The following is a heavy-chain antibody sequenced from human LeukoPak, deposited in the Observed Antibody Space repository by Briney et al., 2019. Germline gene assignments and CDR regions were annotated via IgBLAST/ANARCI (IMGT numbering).Heavy chain of an antibody. V-gene: IGHV3-53*01. D-gene: IGHD1-7*01. CDR2: IYSGGTT. CDR3: ARMGNSAFDI. CDR1: GFLVSINY. Sequence: GALRLSCAASGFLVSINYMSWVRQAPGKGLEWVSVIYSGGTTYYADSVKGRFTISRDNSKNTLYLQMNSLRVEDTAMYYCARMGNSAFDIRGQGTMVTVSS. J-gene: IGHJ3*02.